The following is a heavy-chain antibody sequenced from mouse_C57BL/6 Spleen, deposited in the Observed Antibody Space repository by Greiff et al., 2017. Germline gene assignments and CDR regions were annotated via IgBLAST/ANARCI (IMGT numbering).Heavy chain of an antibody. CDR2: IYPGSGST. Sequence: QVQLQQPGAELVKPGASVKMSCTASGFTFTSYWITWVKQRPGQGLEWIGDIYPGSGSTNYNTKFKSKATLTVDTSSSTAYLQLSSLTSEDSAVYYCASQPIAGAMDYWGQGTSVTVSS. CDR3: ASQPIAGAMDY. CDR1: GFTFTSYW. V-gene: IGHV1-55*01. J-gene: IGHJ4*01.